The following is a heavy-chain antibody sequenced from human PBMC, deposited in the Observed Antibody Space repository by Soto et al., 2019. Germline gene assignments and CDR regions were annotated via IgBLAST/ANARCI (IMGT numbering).Heavy chain of an antibody. CDR3: ARLIAPADDYYYYYGMDV. CDR2: IYPGDSDT. D-gene: IGHD3-16*02. J-gene: IGHJ6*02. Sequence: PGESLKISCKASGYSFTTYWIAWVRQMPGKGLEWMGIIYPGDSDTRYSPSFQGQVTISADKSISTAYLQWSSLKASDTAMYYCARLIAPADDYYYYYGMDVWGQGTTVTVSS. CDR1: GYSFTTYW. V-gene: IGHV5-51*01.